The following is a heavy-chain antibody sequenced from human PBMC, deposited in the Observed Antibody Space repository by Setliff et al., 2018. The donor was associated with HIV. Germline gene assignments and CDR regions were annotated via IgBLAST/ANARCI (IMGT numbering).Heavy chain of an antibody. Sequence: ASVKVSCKASGYNFSSNGISWVRQAPGQGLEWMGWISSYNGNTKYAQKVQDRVTVTTDESTGTTYMELSSLRSEDTAVYYCARGGVAGGYFDSWGQGTLVTVSS. D-gene: IGHD3-10*01. V-gene: IGHV1-18*01. CDR3: ARGGVAGGYFDS. J-gene: IGHJ4*02. CDR2: ISSYNGNT. CDR1: GYNFSSNG.